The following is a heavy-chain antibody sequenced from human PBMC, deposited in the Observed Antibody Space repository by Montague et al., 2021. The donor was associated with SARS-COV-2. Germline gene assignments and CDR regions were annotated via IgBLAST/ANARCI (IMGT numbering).Heavy chain of an antibody. CDR2: IYISGST. CDR3: ARGSFGMGVFDI. D-gene: IGHD1-26*01. V-gene: IGHV4-4*07. CDR1: AGSISSSF. J-gene: IGHJ3*02. Sequence: SETLSLTCTVYAGSISSSFWRWIRPPAGKGLEWIGLIYISGSTNYNPSLKSRVTMSLDTSKNQFSLKLRSVSAADTAGYYCARGSFGMGVFDIWGQGTMVSVSS.